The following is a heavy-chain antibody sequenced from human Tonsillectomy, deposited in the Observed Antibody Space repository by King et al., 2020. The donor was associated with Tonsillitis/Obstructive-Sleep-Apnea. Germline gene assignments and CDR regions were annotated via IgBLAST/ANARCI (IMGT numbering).Heavy chain of an antibody. CDR2: ISADNGNT. CDR1: GYTFTSYG. Sequence: QLVQSGAEVKKPGASEKVSCKASGYTFTSYGISWVRQAPGQGLEWMGWISADNGNTNYAQKLQGRVTMTTDTSTSTAYMEPRSLRSDDTAVYYCARTGYCSSTSCSDSYMDVWGKGTTVTVSS. V-gene: IGHV1-18*01. CDR3: ARTGYCSSTSCSDSYMDV. J-gene: IGHJ6*03. D-gene: IGHD2-2*01.